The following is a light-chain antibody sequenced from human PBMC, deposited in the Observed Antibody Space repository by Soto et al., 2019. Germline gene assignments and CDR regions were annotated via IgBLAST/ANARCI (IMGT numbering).Light chain of an antibody. CDR2: LTS. CDR3: QQSYSTPYT. CDR1: QRISTS. V-gene: IGKV1-39*01. J-gene: IGKJ2*01. Sequence: DVQMTQSPSSLSASVGDRVTITCRASQRISTSLNWYQQEPGKAPKLLIYLTSSLQSGVPSRFSGSGSGTDFTLTISSLQPEDSATYYCQQSYSTPYTFGQGTKLEIK.